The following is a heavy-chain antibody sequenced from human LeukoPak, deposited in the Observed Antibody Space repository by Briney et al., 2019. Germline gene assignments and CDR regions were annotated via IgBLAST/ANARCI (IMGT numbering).Heavy chain of an antibody. CDR3: ARLSRAAAAAPFDI. J-gene: IGHJ3*02. CDR1: GYTFTSYA. Sequence: ASVKVSCKASGYTFTSYAMHWVRQAPGQRLEWMGWINAGNGNTKYSQEFQGRVTITRGTSASTAYMELSSLRSEDMAVYYCARLSRAAAAAPFDIWGQGTMVTVSS. V-gene: IGHV1-3*03. CDR2: INAGNGNT. D-gene: IGHD6-13*01.